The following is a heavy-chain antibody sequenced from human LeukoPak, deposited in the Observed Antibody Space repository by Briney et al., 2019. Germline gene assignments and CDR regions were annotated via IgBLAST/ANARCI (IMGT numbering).Heavy chain of an antibody. Sequence: ASVKVSCKASGYTFTSYGISWVRQAPGQGLEWMGWISAYNGNTNYAQKLQGRVTMTTDTSTSTAYMELRSLRSDDTAVYYCARGESHTDYCGSTSCYYYYYMDVWGKGTTVTVSS. V-gene: IGHV1-18*01. CDR2: ISAYNGNT. J-gene: IGHJ6*03. D-gene: IGHD2-2*01. CDR1: GYTFTSYG. CDR3: ARGESHTDYCGSTSCYYYYYMDV.